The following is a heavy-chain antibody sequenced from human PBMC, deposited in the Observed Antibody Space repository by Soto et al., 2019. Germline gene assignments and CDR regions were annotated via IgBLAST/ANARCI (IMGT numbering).Heavy chain of an antibody. CDR3: ARAGSSWPSYYYYYGMDV. CDR1: GASIRSNNR. CDR2: IFHSGST. J-gene: IGHJ6*02. D-gene: IGHD6-13*01. Sequence: SETLSLTCAVPGASIRSNNRWSWVRQPPGKGLEWIGEIFHSGSTNYNPSLKTRLTISVDKSKNQFSLKLSSVTAADTAVYYCARAGSSWPSYYYYYGMDVWGQGTTVTVSS. V-gene: IGHV4-4*02.